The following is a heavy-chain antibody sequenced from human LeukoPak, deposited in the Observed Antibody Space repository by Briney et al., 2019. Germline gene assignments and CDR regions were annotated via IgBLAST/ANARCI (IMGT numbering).Heavy chain of an antibody. CDR1: GGSFSGKY. CDR2: ITYSGSI. J-gene: IGHJ4*02. Sequence: SETLSLTCAVSGGSFSGKYWTWIRQPPGKGLEWIGEITYSGSIYYNPSLKSRVTISVDTSKNQFSLKLNSVTAADTAVYYCARDLMTWGQGTLFTVSS. CDR3: ARDLMT. V-gene: IGHV4-34*01.